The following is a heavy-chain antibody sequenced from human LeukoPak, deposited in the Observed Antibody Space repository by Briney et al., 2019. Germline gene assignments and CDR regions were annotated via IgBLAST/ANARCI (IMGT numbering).Heavy chain of an antibody. CDR3: ARERIPYSSSPGAFDI. Sequence: SETLSLTCGVSGFSISSGHYWAWLRQPPGKGLQWIGNIYRNGNTYYNPSLKSRVTISVDTSKNQFSLKLSSVTAADTAVYYCARERIPYSSSPGAFDIWGQGTMVTVSS. CDR2: IYRNGNT. V-gene: IGHV4-38-2*02. J-gene: IGHJ3*02. CDR1: GFSISSGHY. D-gene: IGHD6-6*01.